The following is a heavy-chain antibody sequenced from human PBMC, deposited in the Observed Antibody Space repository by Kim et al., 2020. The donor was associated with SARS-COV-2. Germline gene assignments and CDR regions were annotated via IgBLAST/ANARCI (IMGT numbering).Heavy chain of an antibody. Sequence: GGSLRLSCAASGFIFSKVWMSWVRQAPGKGLEWVGRIKRKADGETTEYAAPVKGRFSIERDDSRNTVSMQMSSLKTEDTAVYYCTTEGVNSNWNGGDYYFDYWGQGALVTVSS. CDR3: TTEGVNSNWNGGDYYFDY. V-gene: IGHV3-15*01. J-gene: IGHJ4*02. CDR1: GFIFSKVW. D-gene: IGHD1-1*01. CDR2: IKRKADGETT.